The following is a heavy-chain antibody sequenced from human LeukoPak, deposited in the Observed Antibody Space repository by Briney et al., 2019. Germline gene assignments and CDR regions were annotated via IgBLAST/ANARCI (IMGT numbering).Heavy chain of an antibody. V-gene: IGHV1-69*13. J-gene: IGHJ4*02. CDR3: ARPPTGHSSSWFYFDY. D-gene: IGHD6-13*01. Sequence: ASVKVSCKASGGTFSSYAISWVRQAPGQGLEWMGGIIPIFGTANYAQKFQGRVTITADESTSTAYMELSSLRSEDTAVYYCARPPTGHSSSWFYFDYWGQGTLVTVSS. CDR1: GGTFSSYA. CDR2: IIPIFGTA.